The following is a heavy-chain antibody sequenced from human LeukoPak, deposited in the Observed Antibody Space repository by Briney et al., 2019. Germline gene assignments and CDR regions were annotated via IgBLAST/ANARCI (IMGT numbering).Heavy chain of an antibody. CDR1: GYTFTSYD. V-gene: IGHV1-8*01. CDR3: ATGNCSSTSCYNYYYYMDV. Sequence: ASVKVSCKASGYTFTSYDINWVRQATGQGLEWMGWMNPNSGNTGYAQKFQGRVTMTRNTSISTAYMELSSLRSEDTAVYYCATGNCSSTSCYNYYYYMDVWGKGTTVTVSS. J-gene: IGHJ6*03. CDR2: MNPNSGNT. D-gene: IGHD2-2*02.